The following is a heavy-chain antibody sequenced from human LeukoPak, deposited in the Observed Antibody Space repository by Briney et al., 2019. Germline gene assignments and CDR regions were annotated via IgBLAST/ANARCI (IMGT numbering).Heavy chain of an antibody. Sequence: GGSLRLSCAASGFSFSSYTMNWVRQAPGKGLEWVSSISSDSNYIYYADSMKGRFTISRDNAENSVYLQMNNLRAEDTAVYYCAKVVVSARNIYTDSYYYMDVWSKGTTVTVSS. D-gene: IGHD2-2*02. CDR2: ISSDSNYI. CDR3: AKVVVSARNIYTDSYYYMDV. J-gene: IGHJ6*03. CDR1: GFSFSSYT. V-gene: IGHV3-21*06.